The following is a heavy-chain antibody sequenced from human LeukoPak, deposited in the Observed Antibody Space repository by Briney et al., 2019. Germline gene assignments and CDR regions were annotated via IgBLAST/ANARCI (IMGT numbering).Heavy chain of an antibody. CDR3: ARDIGIAAAGMDV. D-gene: IGHD6-13*01. V-gene: IGHV1-69*04. J-gene: IGHJ6*02. CDR1: GGTFSSYA. Sequence: ASVKVSCKASGGTFSSYAISWVRQAPGQGLEWMGRIIPILGIANYAQKFQGRVTITADTSTSTAYMELRSLRSDDTAVYYCARDIGIAAAGMDVWGQGTTVTVSS. CDR2: IIPILGIA.